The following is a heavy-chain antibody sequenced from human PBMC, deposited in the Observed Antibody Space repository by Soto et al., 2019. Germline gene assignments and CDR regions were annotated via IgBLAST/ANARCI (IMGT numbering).Heavy chain of an antibody. Sequence: PGGSLRLSCTASGFTFGNYGMSWFRQSPGKGLEWVGFIRSKAYGGTTEYAASVKGRFTISRDDSKSIAYLQMNSLKTEDTAVYYCTRDRVWIAFDIWGQATMVTVS. CDR1: GFTFGNYG. CDR2: IRSKAYGGTT. J-gene: IGHJ3*02. CDR3: TRDRVWIAFDI. D-gene: IGHD6-13*01. V-gene: IGHV3-49*03.